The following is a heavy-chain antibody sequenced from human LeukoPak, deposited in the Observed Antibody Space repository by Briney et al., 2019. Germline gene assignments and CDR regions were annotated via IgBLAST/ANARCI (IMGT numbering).Heavy chain of an antibody. Sequence: ASVKVSCKASGYTFTSYGISWVRQAPRQGLEWMGWMNPNSGNTGYAQKFQGRVTMTRNTSISTAYMELSSLRSEDTAVYYCAEAVNGNLVIWGQGTMVTVSS. V-gene: IGHV1-8*02. CDR1: GYTFTSYG. J-gene: IGHJ3*02. CDR3: AEAVNGNLVI. D-gene: IGHD1-26*01. CDR2: MNPNSGNT.